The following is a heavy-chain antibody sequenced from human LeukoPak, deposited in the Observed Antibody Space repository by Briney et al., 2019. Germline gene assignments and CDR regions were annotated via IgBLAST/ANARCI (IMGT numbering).Heavy chain of an antibody. Sequence: GGSLRLSCAASGFTFSSCGMHWVRQAPGKGLEWVAIISYDGSNRYYADSVRGRFTISRDNSKNTLYLQMNSLRAEDTAVYYCAKDRVTEVVVITYFDYWGQGTLVTVSS. CDR3: AKDRVTEVVVITYFDY. CDR1: GFTFSSCG. D-gene: IGHD3-22*01. J-gene: IGHJ4*02. CDR2: ISYDGSNR. V-gene: IGHV3-30*18.